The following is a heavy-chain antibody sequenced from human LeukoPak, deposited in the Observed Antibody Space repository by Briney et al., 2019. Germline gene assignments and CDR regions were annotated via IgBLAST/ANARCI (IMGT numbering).Heavy chain of an antibody. D-gene: IGHD5-24*01. CDR3: AKDVDIGDGYNLDY. J-gene: IGHJ4*02. Sequence: GGSLRLSCTGSGFTFINYAMSWVRQAPGKGLEWVSSISGTGANTYYADSVKGRFTISRDNSKNTLYLQMNSLRAEDTAVYYCAKDVDIGDGYNLDYWGQGTLVTVSS. CDR2: ISGTGANT. CDR1: GFTFINYA. V-gene: IGHV3-23*01.